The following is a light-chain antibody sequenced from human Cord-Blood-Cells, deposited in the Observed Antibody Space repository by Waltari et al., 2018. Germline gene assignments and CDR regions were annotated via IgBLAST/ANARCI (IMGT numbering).Light chain of an antibody. CDR1: SSDVGGYKY. V-gene: IGLV2-14*03. Sequence: QAALTQPASVSGSPGQSITIPCPGTSSDVGGYKYVSWYQQHPGKAPKLMIYDGSNRPSGVANRFSGSKSGNTASLTISGLQAEDEADYYCSSYTSSSTLVFGGGTKLTVL. CDR3: SSYTSSSTLV. J-gene: IGLJ3*02. CDR2: DGS.